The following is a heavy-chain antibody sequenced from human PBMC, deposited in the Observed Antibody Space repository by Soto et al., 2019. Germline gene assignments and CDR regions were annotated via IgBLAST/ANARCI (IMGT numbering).Heavy chain of an antibody. V-gene: IGHV4-30-4*01. D-gene: IGHD3-3*01. J-gene: IGHJ5*02. CDR3: AKQGDYDFWSSSNNWLDP. CDR2: IQVSGDT. Sequence: SETLSLTCTVSGVSISIGGHYWSCMRQTPGKGLEWVGYIQVSGDTFYNPSLEGRVSMSVDTSNNQFSLDLTSVTAADTAVYYCAKQGDYDFWSSSNNWLDPWGQGTLVTVSS. CDR1: GVSISIGGHY.